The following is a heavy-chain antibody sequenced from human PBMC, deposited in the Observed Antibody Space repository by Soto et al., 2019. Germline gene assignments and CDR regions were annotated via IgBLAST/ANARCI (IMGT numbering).Heavy chain of an antibody. D-gene: IGHD5-18*01. CDR1: GGSISSSSYY. CDR2: VYYSGST. J-gene: IGHJ4*02. V-gene: IGHV4-39*01. CDR3: ARHKVLRYSYGRYYFDY. Sequence: PSETLSLTCTVSGGSISSSSYYWGWIRQPPGKRLEWIGSVYYSGSTYDNPSLKSRVTLSVDRSKSQFSLKLTSVTAADTAVYYCARHKVLRYSYGRYYFDYWGQGTLVTVSS.